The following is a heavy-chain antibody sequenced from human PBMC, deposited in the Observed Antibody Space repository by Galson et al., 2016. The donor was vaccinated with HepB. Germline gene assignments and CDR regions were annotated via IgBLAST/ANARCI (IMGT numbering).Heavy chain of an antibody. J-gene: IGHJ4*02. CDR3: AHSGDYDTTYFDS. CDR2: IYWDDYK. V-gene: IGHV2-5*02. D-gene: IGHD3-22*01. CDR1: GFSLSTSGEG. Sequence: PALVKPTQTLTLACNFSGFSLSTSGEGVGWIRQPPGKALEWLALIYWDDYKLYSPSLISRLTITKDTSKDQVVLTMTNRNPVETATYFCAHSGDYDTTYFDSWGQGTLVTVSS.